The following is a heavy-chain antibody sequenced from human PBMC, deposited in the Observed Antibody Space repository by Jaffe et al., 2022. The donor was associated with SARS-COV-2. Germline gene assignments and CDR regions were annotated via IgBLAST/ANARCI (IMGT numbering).Heavy chain of an antibody. CDR3: AKDGQYSGSWFPSRTIYYYYGMDV. CDR1: GFTFSSYG. J-gene: IGHJ6*02. CDR2: ISYDGSNK. D-gene: IGHD6-13*01. Sequence: QVQLVESGGGVVQPGRSLRLSCAASGFTFSSYGMHWVRQAPGKGLEWVAVISYDGSNKYYADSVKGRFTISRDNSKNTLYLQMNSLRAEDTAVYYCAKDGQYSGSWFPSRTIYYYYGMDVWGQGTTVTVSS. V-gene: IGHV3-30*18.